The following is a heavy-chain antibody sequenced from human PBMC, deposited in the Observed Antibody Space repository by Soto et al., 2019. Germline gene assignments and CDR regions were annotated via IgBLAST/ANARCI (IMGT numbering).Heavy chain of an antibody. J-gene: IGHJ4*02. Sequence: PGGSLRLSCAASGFTFSSYSMNWVRQAPGKGLEWVSGISSSSGSTYYADSVKGRFTISRDNSNNTLYLQMNSLRAEDTAVYYCAKDPTSYDSSAQFDSWGQGTLVTVSS. CDR1: GFTFSSYS. V-gene: IGHV3-23*01. D-gene: IGHD3-22*01. CDR3: AKDPTSYDSSAQFDS. CDR2: ISSSSGST.